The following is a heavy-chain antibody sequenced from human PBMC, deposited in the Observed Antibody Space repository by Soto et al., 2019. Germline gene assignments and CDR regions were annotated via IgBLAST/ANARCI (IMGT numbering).Heavy chain of an antibody. D-gene: IGHD3-16*01. CDR1: GFIFSNYG. CDR3: ARTSYYEKTGVCDY. CDR2: IGNDGSKE. V-gene: IGHV3-33*01. Sequence: QVQVEESGGGVVQPGRSLRLSCAASGFIFSNYGMHWVRQAPGKGLEWVAVIGNDGSKEYYVDSVKGRFTISRDNLKNTVSLQMNCLRAEDTAVYYCARTSYYEKTGVCDYWGQGTLVTVSS. J-gene: IGHJ4*02.